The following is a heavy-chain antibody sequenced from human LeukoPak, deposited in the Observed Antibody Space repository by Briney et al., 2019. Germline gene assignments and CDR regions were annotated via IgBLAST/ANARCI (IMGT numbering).Heavy chain of an antibody. V-gene: IGHV3-21*01. CDR1: GFIFSTYS. CDR3: ARDYYGSGSLDY. J-gene: IGHJ4*02. CDR2: ISSSSSSI. D-gene: IGHD3-10*01. Sequence: AGGSLRLSYAASGFIFSTYSMNWVRQAPGKGLEWVSSISSSSSSIYYADSVKGRFTISRDNAKNSLYLQMNSLRAEDTAVYYCARDYYGSGSLDYWGQGTLVTVSS.